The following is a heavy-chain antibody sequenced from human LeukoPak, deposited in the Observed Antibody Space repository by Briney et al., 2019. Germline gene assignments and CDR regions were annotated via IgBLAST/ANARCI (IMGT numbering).Heavy chain of an antibody. Sequence: SETLSLTCADSGGSISSSKWWSWVRQPPGKGLEWIGEIYHSGSTNYNPSLKSRVTISVDKSKNQFALKLSSVTAADTAVYYCATVWELPVPWGQGTLVTVSS. CDR1: GGSISSSKW. V-gene: IGHV4-4*02. J-gene: IGHJ5*02. CDR3: ATVWELPVP. CDR2: IYHSGST. D-gene: IGHD1-26*01.